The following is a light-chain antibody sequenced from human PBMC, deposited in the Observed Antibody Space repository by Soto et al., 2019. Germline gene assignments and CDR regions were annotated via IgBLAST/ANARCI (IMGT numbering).Light chain of an antibody. CDR3: SSYTSSGTLV. Sequence: QSALTQPASVSGSPGQSITISCTGTSSDVGGYNYVSWYQQHPGKAPKFMIYEVSNRPSGVSNRFSGSNSGNTTSLTISGLQAEDEADYYCSSYTSSGTLVFGGGTKLTVL. CDR1: SSDVGGYNY. J-gene: IGLJ2*01. CDR2: EVS. V-gene: IGLV2-14*01.